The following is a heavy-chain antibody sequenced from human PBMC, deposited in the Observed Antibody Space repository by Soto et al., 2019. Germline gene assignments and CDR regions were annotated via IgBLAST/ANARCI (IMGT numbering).Heavy chain of an antibody. V-gene: IGHV4-59*06. D-gene: IGHD4-17*01. CDR1: GGSICSYY. J-gene: IGHJ3*02. Sequence: SETPSLTCTVCGGSICSYYWSWIRQPPGKGLEWIGYIYYSGNTYYNPSLRSRVTISVDTSKNQFSLKLSSVTAADTAFYYCARLPTATHAFDIWGQGTMVTVSS. CDR2: IYYSGNT. CDR3: ARLPTATHAFDI.